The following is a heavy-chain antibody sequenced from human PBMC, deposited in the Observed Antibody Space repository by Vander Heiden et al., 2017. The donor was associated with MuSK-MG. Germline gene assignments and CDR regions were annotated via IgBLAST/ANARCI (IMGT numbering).Heavy chain of an antibody. Sequence: QVQLVESGGGVVQPGRSLRLSCAASGFTFSSYGMHWVRQAPGKGLEWVAVIWYDGSNKYYADSVKGRFTISRDNSKNTLYLQMNSLRAEDTAVYYCAREEVLWFGGIYYYYGMDVWGQGTTVTVFS. V-gene: IGHV3-33*01. CDR3: AREEVLWFGGIYYYYGMDV. J-gene: IGHJ6*02. CDR1: GFTFSSYG. CDR2: IWYDGSNK. D-gene: IGHD3-10*01.